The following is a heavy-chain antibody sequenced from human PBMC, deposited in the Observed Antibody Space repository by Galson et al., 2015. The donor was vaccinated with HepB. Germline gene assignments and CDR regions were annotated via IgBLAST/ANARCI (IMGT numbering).Heavy chain of an antibody. Sequence: VKVSCKASGFTFTGYYIHWVRQAPGQGLEWMGRINPNSGDTNYAQKFRGRVTMTRHTSISTAYMELRRLRSDDTAVYYCGRVTLGCSGSGCYSGSIYYYGMDVWGQGTTVTVSS. CDR2: INPNSGDT. J-gene: IGHJ6*02. D-gene: IGHD2-15*01. CDR3: GRVTLGCSGSGCYSGSIYYYGMDV. CDR1: GFTFTGYY. V-gene: IGHV1-2*06.